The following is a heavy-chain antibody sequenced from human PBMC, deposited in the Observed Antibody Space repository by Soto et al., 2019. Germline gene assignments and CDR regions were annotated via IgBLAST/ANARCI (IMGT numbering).Heavy chain of an antibody. V-gene: IGHV6-1*01. Sequence: PSQTLSLTCAISGDSVSSNTAAWNWIRSSPSRGLEWLGRTYYRSNWRHDYAVSVKSRITVNPDTFKNHFSLQLNSVIPDDTAVYYCARGVAGTGFDLWGQGTLVTVSS. CDR3: ARGVAGTGFDL. J-gene: IGHJ4*02. CDR2: TYYRSNWRH. D-gene: IGHD6-19*01. CDR1: GDSVSSNTAA.